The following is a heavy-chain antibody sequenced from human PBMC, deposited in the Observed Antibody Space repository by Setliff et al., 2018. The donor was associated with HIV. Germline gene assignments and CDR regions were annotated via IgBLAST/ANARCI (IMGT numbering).Heavy chain of an antibody. Sequence: PSETLSLTCTVSGGSISSYYWSWIRQPPGKGLEWIGYIYTSGSTNYNPSRKSRVTISVDTSKNQFSLKLSSVTAADTAVYYCARLGPDGYNSRHDAFDTWGQGTMVTVSS. CDR1: GGSISSYY. CDR3: ARLGPDGYNSRHDAFDT. D-gene: IGHD5-12*01. V-gene: IGHV4-4*09. J-gene: IGHJ3*02. CDR2: IYTSGST.